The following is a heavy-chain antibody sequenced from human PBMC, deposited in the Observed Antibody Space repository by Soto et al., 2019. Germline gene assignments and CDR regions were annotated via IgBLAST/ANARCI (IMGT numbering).Heavy chain of an antibody. J-gene: IGHJ5*02. CDR2: ISAYNGNT. V-gene: IGHV1-18*01. Sequence: QVQLVQSGAEVKKPGASVKVSCKASGYTFTSYGISWVRQAPGQGLEWMGWISAYNGNTNYARKLQGRVTMTTDTPTSTAYMELRSLRSDDTAVYFCARDMIYDILTGYYSNNCFDPWGQGTLVTVSS. CDR3: ARDMIYDILTGYYSNNCFDP. D-gene: IGHD3-9*01. CDR1: GYTFTSYG.